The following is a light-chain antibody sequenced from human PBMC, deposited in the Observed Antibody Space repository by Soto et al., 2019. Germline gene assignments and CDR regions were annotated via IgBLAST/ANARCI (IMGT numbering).Light chain of an antibody. Sequence: QAVVTQPPSASGTPGQRVTISCSGSSSNIGSNTINWYQQLPGTAPKVLIFSNSNRPSGVPDRFSGSKSGTSASLAISGLQSEDEADYYCAGWDDTLNGWVFGGGTKLTVL. CDR3: AGWDDTLNGWV. CDR1: SSNIGSNT. CDR2: SNS. J-gene: IGLJ3*02. V-gene: IGLV1-44*01.